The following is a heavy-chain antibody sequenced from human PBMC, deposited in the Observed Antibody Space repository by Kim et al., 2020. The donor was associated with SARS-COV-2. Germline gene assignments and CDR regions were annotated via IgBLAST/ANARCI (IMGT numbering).Heavy chain of an antibody. CDR3: ARVDVSSWYFDY. V-gene: IGHV4-59*01. CDR1: GGSISSYY. J-gene: IGHJ4*02. Sequence: SETLSLTCTVSGGSISSYYWSWIRQPPGKGLEWIGYIYYSGSTNYNPSLKSRVTISVDTSKNQFSLKRSSVTVADTAVYYCARVDVSSWYFDYWGQGTLV. CDR2: IYYSGST. D-gene: IGHD6-13*01.